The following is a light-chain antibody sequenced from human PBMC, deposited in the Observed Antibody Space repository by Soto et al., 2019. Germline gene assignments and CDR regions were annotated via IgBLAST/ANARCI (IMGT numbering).Light chain of an antibody. V-gene: IGKV3-15*01. CDR2: GAS. J-gene: IGKJ1*01. CDR1: QSVSSN. CDR3: QHYNNWPRT. Sequence: EIVMTQSPATLSVSPGERATLSCRASQSVSSNLAWYQQKPGQAPRLLIYGASTRATGIPARFSGSGSGTEFTLTISSPLSEDFAVYYCQHYNNWPRTFGQGTKVEIK.